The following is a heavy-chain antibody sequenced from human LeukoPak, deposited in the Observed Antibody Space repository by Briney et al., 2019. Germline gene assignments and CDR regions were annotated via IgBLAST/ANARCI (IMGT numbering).Heavy chain of an antibody. CDR3: ARSETGTYYYYYYMDV. CDR1: GFTFSSYG. CDR2: IWYDGSNK. Sequence: GGSLRLSRAASGFTFSSYGMHWVRQAPGKGLEWVAVIWYDGSNKYYADSVKGRFTISRDNSKNTLYLQMNSLRAEDTAVYYCARSETGTYYYYYYMDVWGKGTTVTVSS. J-gene: IGHJ6*03. V-gene: IGHV3-33*01. D-gene: IGHD7-27*01.